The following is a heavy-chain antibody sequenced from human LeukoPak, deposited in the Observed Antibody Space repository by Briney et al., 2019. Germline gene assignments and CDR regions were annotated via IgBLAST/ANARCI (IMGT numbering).Heavy chain of an antibody. D-gene: IGHD3-22*01. J-gene: IGHJ4*02. CDR2: INPNSSGT. CDR3: ARVYPYYDSSGYFDY. CDR1: GYTFTGYY. Sequence: GASVKVSCKASGYTFTGYYMHWVRQAPGQGLEWMGWINPNSSGTNYAQKFQGRVTRTRDTSISTAYMELSRLRSDDTAVYYCARVYPYYDSSGYFDYWGQGTLVTVSS. V-gene: IGHV1-2*02.